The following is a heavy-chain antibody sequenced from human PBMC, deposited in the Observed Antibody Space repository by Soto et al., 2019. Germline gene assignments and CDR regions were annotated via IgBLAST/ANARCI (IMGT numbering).Heavy chain of an antibody. CDR1: ADTFTSYY. J-gene: IGHJ4*02. D-gene: IGHD3-22*01. V-gene: IGHV1-69*13. CDR3: ARWGTYYDSRGYYWYFDY. Sequence: ASVKVSCKAPADTFTSYYIHWVRQAPGHVLEWMGVIIPIFGTANYAQKFQGRVTITADESTSTAYMELSSLRSEDTAVYYCARWGTYYDSRGYYWYFDYGGQGTLVTVSS. CDR2: IIPIFGTA.